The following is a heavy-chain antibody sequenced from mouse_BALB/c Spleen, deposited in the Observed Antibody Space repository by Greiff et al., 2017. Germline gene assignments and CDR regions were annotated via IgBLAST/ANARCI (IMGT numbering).Heavy chain of an antibody. J-gene: IGHJ4*01. D-gene: IGHD2-1*01. CDR1: GYTFTSYV. V-gene: IGHV1-14*01. CDR3: ARGGNHREDYAMDY. Sequence: VQLKESGPELVKPGASVKMSCKASGYTFTSYVMHWVKQKPGQGLEWIGYINPYNDGTKYNEKFKGKATLTSDKSSSTAYMELSSLTSEDSAVYYCARGGNHREDYAMDYWGQGTSVTVSS. CDR2: INPYNDGT.